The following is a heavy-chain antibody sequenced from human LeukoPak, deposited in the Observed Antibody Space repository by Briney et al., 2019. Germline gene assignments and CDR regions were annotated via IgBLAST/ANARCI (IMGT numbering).Heavy chain of an antibody. Sequence: ASVKVSCRASGFSPIVYYMHWVRQAPGQGLEWMGWIDPKSGGTSPAQGFQGRLTMTSDTSISTVYMELSGLRSDDTATYYCARGPVWGLDYWGLGTLVTVSS. D-gene: IGHD7-27*01. CDR3: ARGPVWGLDY. J-gene: IGHJ4*02. V-gene: IGHV1-2*02. CDR2: IDPKSGGT. CDR1: GFSPIVYY.